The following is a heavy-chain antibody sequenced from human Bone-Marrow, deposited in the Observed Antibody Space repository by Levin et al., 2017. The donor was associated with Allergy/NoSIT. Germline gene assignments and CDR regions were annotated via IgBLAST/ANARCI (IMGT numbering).Heavy chain of an antibody. CDR3: ARDTFDSSGWYVGWFDP. V-gene: IGHV1-69*13. J-gene: IGHJ5*02. CDR2: IIPIFGTA. CDR1: GGTFSSYA. D-gene: IGHD6-19*01. Sequence: GASVKVSCKASGGTFSSYAISWVRQAPGQGLEWMGGIIPIFGTANYAQKFQGRVTITADESTSTAYMELSSLRSEDTAVYYCARDTFDSSGWYVGWFDPWGQGTLVTVSS.